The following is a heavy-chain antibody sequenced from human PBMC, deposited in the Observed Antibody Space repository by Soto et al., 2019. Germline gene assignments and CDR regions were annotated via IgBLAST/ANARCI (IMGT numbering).Heavy chain of an antibody. CDR1: GLNLSDYY. D-gene: IGHD1-26*01. V-gene: IGHV3-11*01. J-gene: IGHJ3*02. CDR3: ARAGVRSIVGEAFDI. CDR2: ISSSGSTI. Sequence: PVRSLRLSCAASGLNLSDYYMSWTRQAPGKGLEWVSYISSSGSTIYYADSVKGRFTISRDNAKNSLYLQMNSLRAEGTAVYYCARAGVRSIVGEAFDIWGQGTMVTVSS.